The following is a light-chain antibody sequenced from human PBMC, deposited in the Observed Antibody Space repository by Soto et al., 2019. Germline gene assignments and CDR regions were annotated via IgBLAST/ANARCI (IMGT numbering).Light chain of an antibody. CDR1: SSDVGGYNY. Sequence: QSALTQPASVSGSPGQSITISCTGTSSDVGGYNYVSWYQQHPGKAPKLIIYDVTNRPSGISSHFSGSKSGNTASLTISGLQAEDEADYYCNSHTGATAPYVLFGGGTKLTVL. V-gene: IGLV2-14*01. J-gene: IGLJ2*01. CDR3: NSHTGATAPYVL. CDR2: DVT.